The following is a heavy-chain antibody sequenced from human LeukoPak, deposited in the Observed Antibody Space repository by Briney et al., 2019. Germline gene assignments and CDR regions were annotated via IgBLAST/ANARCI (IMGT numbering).Heavy chain of an antibody. CDR1: RFSFSSYS. J-gene: IGHJ4*02. CDR2: ISSGSPII. Sequence: GGSLRLSCAASRFSFSSYSMNWVRQAPGKGLEWVSYISSGSPIIYYADSVKGRFTISRDNSRNTVYLQMNSLRAEDTAVYYCARELGDWGQGTLVTVSS. V-gene: IGHV3-48*01. CDR3: ARELGD.